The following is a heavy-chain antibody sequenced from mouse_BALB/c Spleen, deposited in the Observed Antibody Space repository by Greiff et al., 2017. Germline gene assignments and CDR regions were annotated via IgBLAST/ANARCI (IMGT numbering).Heavy chain of an antibody. Sequence: VQLQQSGPELVKPGASVKISCKASGYSFTGYFMNWVMQSHGKSLEWIGRINPYNGDTFYNQKFKGKATLTVDKSSSTAHMELRSLASEDSAVYYCARSNGNYGYAMDYWGQGTSVTVSS. D-gene: IGHD2-1*01. CDR1: GYSFTGYF. J-gene: IGHJ4*01. V-gene: IGHV1-20*02. CDR3: ARSNGNYGYAMDY. CDR2: INPYNGDT.